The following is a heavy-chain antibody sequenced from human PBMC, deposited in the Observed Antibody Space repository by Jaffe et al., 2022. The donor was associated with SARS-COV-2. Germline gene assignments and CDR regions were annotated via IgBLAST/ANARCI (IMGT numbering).Heavy chain of an antibody. V-gene: IGHV3-23*01. J-gene: IGHJ4*02. CDR1: GFTFSSYA. Sequence: EVQLLESGGGLVQPGGSLRLSCAASGFTFSSYAMSWVRQAPGKGLEWVSAISGSGDSTYYADSVKGRFTISRDNSMYTLYLQMNSLRAEDTAVYYCAKSSRPTPVTTHYWGQGTLVTVSS. CDR2: ISGSGDST. CDR3: AKSSRPTPVTTHY. D-gene: IGHD4-17*01.